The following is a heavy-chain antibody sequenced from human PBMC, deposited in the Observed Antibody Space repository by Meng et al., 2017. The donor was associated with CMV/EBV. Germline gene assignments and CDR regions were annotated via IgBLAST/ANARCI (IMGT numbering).Heavy chain of an antibody. Sequence: SQTLSLTCAVYGGSFSGFYWSWIRQPPGKGLEWIGEINHSGSTNYNPSLKNRVTISVDTSKNQFSLKLSSVTAADTAVYYCARGRVSSWYGTSYYYYGMDVWGQGTTVTVSS. CDR3: ARGRVSSWYGTSYYYYGMDV. V-gene: IGHV4-34*01. D-gene: IGHD6-13*01. J-gene: IGHJ6*02. CDR1: GGSFSGFY. CDR2: INHSGST.